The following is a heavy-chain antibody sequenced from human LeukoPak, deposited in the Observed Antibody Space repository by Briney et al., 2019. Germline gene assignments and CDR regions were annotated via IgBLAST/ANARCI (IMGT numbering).Heavy chain of an antibody. V-gene: IGHV1-2*02. Sequence: ASVKVSRRASGYTFTGYYMHWVRQAPGQGLEWMGWINPNSGGTNYAQKFQGRVTMTRDTSISTAYMELSRLRSDDTAVYYCARTPGLHDYGYWGQGTLVTVSS. D-gene: IGHD4-17*01. CDR1: GYTFTGYY. CDR3: ARTPGLHDYGY. CDR2: INPNSGGT. J-gene: IGHJ4*02.